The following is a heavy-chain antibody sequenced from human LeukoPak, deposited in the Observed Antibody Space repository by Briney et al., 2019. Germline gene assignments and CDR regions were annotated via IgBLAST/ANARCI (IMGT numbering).Heavy chain of an antibody. CDR1: GGSISSYY. CDR2: IYYSGST. D-gene: IGHD3-9*01. V-gene: IGHV4-59*01. CDR3: AREGGTGYYYDY. Sequence: SETLSLTCTVSGGSISSYYWSWIRQPPGKGLEWIGYIYYSGSTNYNPSLKSRVTMSVDTSKNQFSLKLGSVTAADTAVYYCAREGGTGYYYDYWGQGTLVTVSS. J-gene: IGHJ4*02.